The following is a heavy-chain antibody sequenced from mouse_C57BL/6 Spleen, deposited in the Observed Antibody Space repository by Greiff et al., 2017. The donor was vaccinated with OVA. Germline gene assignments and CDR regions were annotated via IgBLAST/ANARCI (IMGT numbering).Heavy chain of an antibody. V-gene: IGHV3-6*01. J-gene: IGHJ3*01. Sequence: EVKLQESGPGLVKPSQSLSLTCSVTGYSITSGYYWNWIRQFPGNKLEWMGYISYDGSNNYNPSLKNRISITRDTSKNQFFLKLNSVTTEDTATYYCARPFYYGSSYPFAYWGQGTLVTVSA. CDR1: GYSITSGYY. D-gene: IGHD1-1*01. CDR2: ISYDGSN. CDR3: ARPFYYGSSYPFAY.